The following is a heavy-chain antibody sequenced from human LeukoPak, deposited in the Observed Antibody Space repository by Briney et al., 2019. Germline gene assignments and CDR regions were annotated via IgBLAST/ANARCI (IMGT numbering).Heavy chain of an antibody. CDR1: GGSFSDFY. CDR2: VNYSGST. Sequence: PSETLSLTCAVSGGSFSDFYWNWIRQPPGKGLEWIGEVNYSGSTYYNPSLKSRVTISVDKSKNQFSLKLSSVTAADTAVYYCARMGSYCGGDCYSDYWGQGTLVTVSS. V-gene: IGHV4-34*01. D-gene: IGHD2-21*02. J-gene: IGHJ4*02. CDR3: ARMGSYCGGDCYSDY.